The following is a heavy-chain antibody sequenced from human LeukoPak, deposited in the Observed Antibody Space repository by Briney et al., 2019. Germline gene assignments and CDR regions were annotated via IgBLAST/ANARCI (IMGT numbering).Heavy chain of an antibody. D-gene: IGHD6-6*01. J-gene: IGHJ4*02. CDR2: MYSSGST. Sequence: SSETLFLTCTVSGGSIISFYWSWIRQPAGKGLEWIGRMYSSGSTDYNPSLKSRVTMSVDTSKNQFSLKLSSVTAADSAVYYCARMSSGDYWGQGFLVTVSS. CDR1: GGSIISFY. CDR3: ARMSSGDY. V-gene: IGHV4-4*07.